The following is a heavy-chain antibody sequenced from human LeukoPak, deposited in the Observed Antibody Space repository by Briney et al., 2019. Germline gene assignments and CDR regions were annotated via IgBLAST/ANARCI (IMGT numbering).Heavy chain of an antibody. CDR3: ARDGPYSLASYYYYGMDV. D-gene: IGHD5-18*01. J-gene: IGHJ6*02. CDR1: GYTFTSYG. Sequence: GASVKVSCKASGYTFTSYGISWVRQAPGQGLEWMGWISAYNGNTNYAQKLQGRVTMTTDTSTSTAYMELRSLRSDDTAVYYCARDGPYSLASYYYYGMDVWGQGTTVTVSS. V-gene: IGHV1-18*01. CDR2: ISAYNGNT.